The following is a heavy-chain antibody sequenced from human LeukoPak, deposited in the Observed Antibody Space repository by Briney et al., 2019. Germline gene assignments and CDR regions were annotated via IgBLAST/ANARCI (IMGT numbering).Heavy chain of an antibody. J-gene: IGHJ4*02. V-gene: IGHV3-48*01. Sequence: GGSLRLSCAASGFTFSSYSMNWVRQAPGKGLEWVSYISSSSNTIYYADSVKGRFTISRDNAKNSLYLQMNSLRAEDTAVYYCAREAGSSGWYYFDYWGQGTLVTVSS. CDR2: ISSSSNTI. CDR1: GFTFSSYS. CDR3: AREAGSSGWYYFDY. D-gene: IGHD6-19*01.